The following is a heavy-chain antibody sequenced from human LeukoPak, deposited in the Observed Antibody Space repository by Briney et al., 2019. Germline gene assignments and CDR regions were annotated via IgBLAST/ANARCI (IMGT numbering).Heavy chain of an antibody. CDR2: IYYSGST. CDR1: GGSISSYY. J-gene: IGHJ4*02. D-gene: IGHD6-19*01. Sequence: PSETLSLTCTVSGGSISSYYWSWIRQPPGKGLEWIGYIYYSGSTNYNPSLKSRVTISVDTSKNQFSLKLSSVTAADTAVYYCVRRGGPAVAGNPYYFDYWGQGTLVTVSS. V-gene: IGHV4-59*08. CDR3: VRRGGPAVAGNPYYFDY.